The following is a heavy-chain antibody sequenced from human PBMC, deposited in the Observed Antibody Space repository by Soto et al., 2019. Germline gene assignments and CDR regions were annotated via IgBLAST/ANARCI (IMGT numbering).Heavy chain of an antibody. V-gene: IGHV4-34*01. CDR2: INHSGST. CDR3: AREEITGTQHIYYFDY. Sequence: SETLSLTCAVYGGSFSGYYWSWIRQPPGKGLEWIGEINHSGSTNYNPSLKSRVTISVDTSKNQFSLKLSSVTAADTAVYYCAREEITGTQHIYYFDYWGQGTLVTVSS. J-gene: IGHJ4*02. D-gene: IGHD1-20*01. CDR1: GGSFSGYY.